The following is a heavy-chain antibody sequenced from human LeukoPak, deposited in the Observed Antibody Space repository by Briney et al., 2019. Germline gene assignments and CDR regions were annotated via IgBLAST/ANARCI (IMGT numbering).Heavy chain of an antibody. CDR2: INPNNGGT. CDR3: ARDLTSGYYGFLY. D-gene: IGHD3-22*01. V-gene: IGHV1-2*02. Sequence: ASVKVSCKASGYTFTGYYMHWVRQAPGQGLEWMGWINPNNGGTNYAQKFQGRVTMTRDTSISTAYMELSRLRSDDTAVYYCARDLTSGYYGFLYWGQGTLVTVSS. J-gene: IGHJ4*02. CDR1: GYTFTGYY.